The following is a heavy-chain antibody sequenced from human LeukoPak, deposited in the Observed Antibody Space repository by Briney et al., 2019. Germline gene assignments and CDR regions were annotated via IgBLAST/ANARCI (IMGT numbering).Heavy chain of an antibody. CDR3: ARVGIGFWSGYSDPYYYYMDV. D-gene: IGHD3-3*01. J-gene: IGHJ6*03. CDR2: IYTSGST. Sequence: PSETLSLTCTVSGGSISSYYWSWIRQPAGKGLEWIGRIYTSGSTNYNPSLKSRVTISVDTSKNQFSLKLSSVTAADTAVYYCARVGIGFWSGYSDPYYYYMDVWGKGTTVTVSS. CDR1: GGSISSYY. V-gene: IGHV4-4*07.